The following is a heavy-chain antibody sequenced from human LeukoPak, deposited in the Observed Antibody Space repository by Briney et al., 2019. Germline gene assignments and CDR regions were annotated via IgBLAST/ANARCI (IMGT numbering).Heavy chain of an antibody. CDR2: ISFDGSSD. V-gene: IGHV3-30*01. D-gene: IGHD2-15*01. CDR1: GFPFNRAA. CDR3: VRGGGTVESPSWWYYFDY. J-gene: IGHJ4*02. Sequence: GRSLRLSCVASGFPFNRAAMHWVRQAPGKALEWVTFISFDGSSDSYADSVKGRFTISRDNSKNALFLQMDSLQTEDAAVYYCVRGGGTVESPSWWYYFDYWGQGTQATVSS.